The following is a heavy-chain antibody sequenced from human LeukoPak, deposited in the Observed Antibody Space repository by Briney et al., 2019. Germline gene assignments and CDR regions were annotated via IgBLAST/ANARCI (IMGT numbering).Heavy chain of an antibody. V-gene: IGHV3-30*14. CDR3: AREVSYGDHNYFDY. CDR2: ISYDGSNK. CDR1: GFTFSSYA. D-gene: IGHD4-17*01. Sequence: PGRSLRLSCAASGFTFSSYAMHLVRQAPGKGLEWVAVISYDGSNKYYADSVKGRFTISRDNSKNTLYLQMNSLRAEDTAVYYCAREVSYGDHNYFDYWGQGTLVTVSS. J-gene: IGHJ4*02.